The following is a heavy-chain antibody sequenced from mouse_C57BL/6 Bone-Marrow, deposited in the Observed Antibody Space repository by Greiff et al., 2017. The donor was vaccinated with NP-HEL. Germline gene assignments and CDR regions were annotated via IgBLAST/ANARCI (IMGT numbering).Heavy chain of an antibody. V-gene: IGHV1-64*01. Sequence: QVQLQQPGAELVKPGASVKLSCKASGYTFTSYWMHWVKQRPGQGLEWIGMIHPNSGSTNYNEKFKSQATLTVDTSSSTAYMQLSSLTSEDSAVYYCAREDYYGSSLDYWGQGTTLTVSS. CDR1: GYTFTSYW. J-gene: IGHJ2*01. D-gene: IGHD1-1*01. CDR2: IHPNSGST. CDR3: AREDYYGSSLDY.